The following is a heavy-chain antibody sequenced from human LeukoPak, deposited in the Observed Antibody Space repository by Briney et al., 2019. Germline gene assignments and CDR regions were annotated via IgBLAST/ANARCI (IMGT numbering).Heavy chain of an antibody. CDR2: ISPIFGTA. CDR1: GGTFSSYA. D-gene: IGHD2-2*01. CDR3: ARDFTDIVVVPAAIGHGGYYYYYGMDV. J-gene: IGHJ6*02. V-gene: IGHV1-69*06. Sequence: SVKVSCKASGGTFSSYAISWVRQAPGQGLEWMGGISPIFGTANYAQKFQGRVTITADKSTSTAYMELSSLRSEDTAVYYCARDFTDIVVVPAAIGHGGYYYYYGMDVWGQGTTVTVSS.